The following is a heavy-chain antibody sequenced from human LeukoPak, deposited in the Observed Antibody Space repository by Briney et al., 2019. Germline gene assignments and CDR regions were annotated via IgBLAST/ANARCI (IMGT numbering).Heavy chain of an antibody. CDR1: GGSISSYS. CDR2: IYSSGSS. CDR3: AREGGGFDY. J-gene: IGHJ4*02. D-gene: IGHD3-16*01. Sequence: SETLSLTCSVSGGSISSYSWSWIRQPAGKGLDWIGRIYSSGSSKYNPFLKSRVIMSVDTSKNQFSLKLTSVTAADTAVYYCAREGGGFDYWGQGTLVTVSS. V-gene: IGHV4-4*07.